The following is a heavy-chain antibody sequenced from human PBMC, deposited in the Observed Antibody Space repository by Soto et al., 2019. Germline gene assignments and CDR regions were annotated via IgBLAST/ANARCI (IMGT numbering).Heavy chain of an antibody. D-gene: IGHD3-10*01. J-gene: IGHJ5*02. Sequence: EVQLLESGGGLVQPGGSLRLSCAASGFTFSNYAMSWVRQASGKGLEWVSTISDTAGRTSHAASVKGRFTISRDNSKNTLYLQMNHLSPEDTAICSCAKGVREGDTIYSWFAPWGQGTLVTVSS. CDR2: ISDTAGRT. CDR1: GFTFSNYA. V-gene: IGHV3-23*01. CDR3: AKGVREGDTIYSWFAP.